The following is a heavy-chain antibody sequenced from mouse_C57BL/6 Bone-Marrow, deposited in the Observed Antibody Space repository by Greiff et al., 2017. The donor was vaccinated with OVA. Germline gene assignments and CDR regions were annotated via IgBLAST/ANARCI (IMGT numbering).Heavy chain of an antibody. CDR3: TGAPTTVTYYFDY. Sequence: VQLQQSGAELVRPGASVTLSCKASGYTFTDYEMHWVKQTPVHGLEWIGAIDPETGGTAYNQKFKGKAILTADKSSSTAYMELRSLTSEDSAVYYCTGAPTTVTYYFDYWGQGTTLTVSS. CDR2: IDPETGGT. V-gene: IGHV1-15*01. D-gene: IGHD1-1*01. CDR1: GYTFTDYE. J-gene: IGHJ2*01.